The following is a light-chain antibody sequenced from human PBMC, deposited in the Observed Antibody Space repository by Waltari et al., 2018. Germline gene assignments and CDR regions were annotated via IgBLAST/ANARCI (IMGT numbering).Light chain of an antibody. J-gene: IGLJ1*01. CDR1: SSDVGNYNL. Sequence: QSALTQPASVSGSPGQSITISCTGTSSDVGNYNLVSWYQQHPGNAPNLMIYEVSQRPSWVSNRCSGSKSGNTASLTISGLQPEDETDYYCCSYAGHSTYVFGTGTKVTVL. CDR3: CSYAGHSTYV. V-gene: IGLV2-23*02. CDR2: EVS.